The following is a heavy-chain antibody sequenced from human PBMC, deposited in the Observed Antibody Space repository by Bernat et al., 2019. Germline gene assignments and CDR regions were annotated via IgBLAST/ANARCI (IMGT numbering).Heavy chain of an antibody. CDR3: AKARSGELAAAFDY. D-gene: IGHD1-26*01. CDR1: GFTFSSYG. Sequence: QVLLVEYGGGVVQPGRSLILPCAASGFTFSSYGMHWVRLAPAKGLEWVAVISYDGSNKYYADSVKGRFTISRDNSKNTLYLQMNSLRAEDTAVYYCAKARSGELAAAFDYWGQGTLVTVSS. J-gene: IGHJ4*02. V-gene: IGHV3-30*18. CDR2: ISYDGSNK.